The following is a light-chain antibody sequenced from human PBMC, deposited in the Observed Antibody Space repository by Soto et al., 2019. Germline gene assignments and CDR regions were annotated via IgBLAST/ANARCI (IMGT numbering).Light chain of an antibody. V-gene: IGLV1-44*01. J-gene: IGLJ1*01. Sequence: QSVLTQPPSASGTPGQRVTISCSGSSSNVGGNPVNWYQHAPTTAPKLLIYTNTQRPSGVPDRFSGSKSGTSASLAISGLQSEDEADYYCASWDDSLNGPVFGTGTQLTVL. CDR3: ASWDDSLNGPV. CDR1: SSNVGGNP. CDR2: TNT.